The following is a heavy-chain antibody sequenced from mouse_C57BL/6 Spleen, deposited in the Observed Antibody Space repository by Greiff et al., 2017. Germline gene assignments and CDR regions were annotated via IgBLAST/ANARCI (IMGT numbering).Heavy chain of an antibody. V-gene: IGHV1-15*01. D-gene: IGHD1-1*02. Sequence: VHLQQSGAELVRPGASVTLSCKASGYTFTDYEMHWVKQTPVHGLEWIGAIDPETGGTAYNQKFKGKAILTADKSSSTAYMELRSLTSEDSAVYYCTRRGGPYAMDYWGQGTSVTVSS. CDR3: TRRGGPYAMDY. J-gene: IGHJ4*01. CDR2: IDPETGGT. CDR1: GYTFTDYE.